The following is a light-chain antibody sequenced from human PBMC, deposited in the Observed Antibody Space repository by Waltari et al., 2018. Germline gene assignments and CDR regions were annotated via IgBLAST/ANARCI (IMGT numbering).Light chain of an antibody. CDR2: DVT. CDR1: SSDVGGYNY. V-gene: IGLV2-11*01. J-gene: IGLJ2*01. Sequence: QSALTQPRSVSGSPGQSVTIPCTGTSSDVGGYNYVPGYQQHPGKAPKLIIYDVTKRPSGVPDRFSGSKSGNTASLTISGLQAEDEADYYCCSYGGSYSFVVFGGGTKLTVL. CDR3: CSYGGSYSFVV.